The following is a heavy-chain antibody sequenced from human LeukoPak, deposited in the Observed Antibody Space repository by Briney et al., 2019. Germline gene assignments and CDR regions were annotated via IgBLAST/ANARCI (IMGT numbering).Heavy chain of an antibody. J-gene: IGHJ4*02. V-gene: IGHV4-39*07. CDR1: GGSISSSSYY. D-gene: IGHD3-22*01. Sequence: SETLSLTCTVSGGSISSSSYYWSWIRQPPGKGLEWIGEINHSGSTNYNPSLKSRVTISVDTSKNQFSLKLSSVTAADTAVYYCARRSRWLHSLDYWGQGTLVTVSS. CDR3: ARRSRWLHSLDY. CDR2: INHSGST.